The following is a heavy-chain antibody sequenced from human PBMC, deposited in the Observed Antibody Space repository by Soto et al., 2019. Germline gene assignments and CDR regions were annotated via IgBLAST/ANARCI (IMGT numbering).Heavy chain of an antibody. D-gene: IGHD3-22*01. J-gene: IGHJ6*02. CDR2: ISGSGGST. CDR3: AKGVSSGLEDYYYGMDV. CDR1: GFTFSSYA. Sequence: EVQLLESGGGLVQPGGSLRLSCAASGFTFSSYAMSWVRQAPGKGLEWVSAISGSGGSTYYADSVKGRFTISRDNSKNTLDLQMNSLRAEDTAVYYCAKGVSSGLEDYYYGMDVWGQGTTVTVSS. V-gene: IGHV3-23*01.